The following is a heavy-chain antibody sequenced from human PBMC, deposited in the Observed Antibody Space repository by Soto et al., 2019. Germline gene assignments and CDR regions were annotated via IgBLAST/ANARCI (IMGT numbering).Heavy chain of an antibody. CDR1: GLTFSNNG. D-gene: IGHD2-21*01. Sequence: QVQLVESGGGVVQPGGSLRLPCPASGLTFSNNGMHWARQPPGKGLEWVAVIWYDGNNKYYAASVKGRFTISRDNSNNTLYVQMTSLRAEDTAVYYCARGLHSLFDYWGQGTLVTVSS. CDR3: ARGLHSLFDY. CDR2: IWYDGNNK. V-gene: IGHV3-33*01. J-gene: IGHJ4*02.